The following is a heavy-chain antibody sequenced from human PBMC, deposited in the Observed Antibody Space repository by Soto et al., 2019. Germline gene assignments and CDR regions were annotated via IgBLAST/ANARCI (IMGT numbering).Heavy chain of an antibody. V-gene: IGHV4-31*02. D-gene: IGHD2-15*01. Sequence: WTWIRQLPGKGLEWIGYIYYSGSTYYNPSLKSRVTISLDTSRNQFSLRLSSVTAADTAVYYCVRDRRIWFDPWGQGTLVTVSS. CDR3: VRDRRIWFDP. CDR2: IYYSGST. J-gene: IGHJ5*02.